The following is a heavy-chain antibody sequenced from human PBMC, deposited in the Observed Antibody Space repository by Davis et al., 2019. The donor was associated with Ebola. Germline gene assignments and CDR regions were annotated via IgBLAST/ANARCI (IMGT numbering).Heavy chain of an antibody. V-gene: IGHV1-18*01. CDR2: ISAYNGNT. D-gene: IGHD3-10*01. J-gene: IGHJ5*02. CDR1: GYTFTSYG. Sequence: AASVKVSCKASGYTFTSYGISWVRQAPGQGLEWMGWISAYNGNTTYAQKLQGRVTMTTDTSTSTAYVELRSLRSDDTAVYYCARTGRVRGVISNWFDPWGQGTLVTVSS. CDR3: ARTGRVRGVISNWFDP.